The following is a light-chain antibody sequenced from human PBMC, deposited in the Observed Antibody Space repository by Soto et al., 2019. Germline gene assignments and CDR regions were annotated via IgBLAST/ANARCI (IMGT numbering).Light chain of an antibody. CDR1: SSDVGIYNY. J-gene: IGLJ3*02. V-gene: IGLV2-8*01. CDR2: EVS. CDR3: SAYTARSTLV. Sequence: QSALTQPPSASGSPGQSVTISCTGTSSDVGIYNYVSWYQQHPGKAPKLIIYEVSKRPSGVPDRFSGSKSGNTASLTVSGLQSEDEGDYYCSAYTARSTLVFGGGTKLTVL.